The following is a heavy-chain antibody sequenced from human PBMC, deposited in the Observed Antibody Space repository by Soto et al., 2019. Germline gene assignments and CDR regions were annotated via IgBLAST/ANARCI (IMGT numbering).Heavy chain of an antibody. J-gene: IGHJ5*02. CDR1: AFMFENYA. V-gene: IGHV3-23*01. D-gene: IGHD2-8*01. CDR3: AKGKSENGVDWFDP. Sequence: GSLRLSCAASAFMFENYAMIWVRQAPGTGMEGVATVPGNSYGAYYADSVRGRFIISRDNSKNTVSLQLNSLRDDDTAIYYCAKGKSENGVDWFDPCGPVPLVPVCS. CDR2: VPGNSYGA.